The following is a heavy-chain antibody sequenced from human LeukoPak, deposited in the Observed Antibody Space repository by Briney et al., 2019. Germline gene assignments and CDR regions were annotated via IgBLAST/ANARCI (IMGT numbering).Heavy chain of an antibody. V-gene: IGHV1-2*02. D-gene: IGHD3-22*01. J-gene: IGHJ6*03. CDR3: ARRSGYYFSGYYMDV. Sequence: ASVKVSCKASGYTFTGYYMHWVRQAPGQGLEWMGWINPNSGGTNYAQKFQGRVTMTRDTSISTAYMELSRLRSDDTAVYYCARRSGYYFSGYYMDVWGKGTTVTISS. CDR1: GYTFTGYY. CDR2: INPNSGGT.